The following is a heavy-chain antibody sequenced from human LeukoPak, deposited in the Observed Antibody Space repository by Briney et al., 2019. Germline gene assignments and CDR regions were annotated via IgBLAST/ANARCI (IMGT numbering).Heavy chain of an antibody. D-gene: IGHD3-10*01. CDR2: IYYSGST. CDR1: GGSISSYY. V-gene: IGHV4-59*12. CDR3: ARGGRRITMVRGVTAHAYYFDY. Sequence: KSSETLSLTCTVSGGSISSYYWSWIRQPPGKGLEWIGYIYYSGSTNYNPSLKSRVTISVDTSKNQFSLKLSSVTAADTAVYYCARGGRRITMVRGVTAHAYYFDYWGQGTLVTVSS. J-gene: IGHJ4*02.